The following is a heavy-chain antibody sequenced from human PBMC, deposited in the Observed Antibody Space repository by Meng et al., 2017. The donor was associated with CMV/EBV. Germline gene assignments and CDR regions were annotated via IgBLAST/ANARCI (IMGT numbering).Heavy chain of an antibody. D-gene: IGHD3-10*01. CDR1: VYTFTSYG. V-gene: IGHV1-18*01. CDR3: ARNYYGSGSWFDP. CDR2: ISAYNGNT. Sequence: QGQLVQSWAEVNKPGASVKLSCKASVYTFTSYGISGVRQAPGQGLEWMGWISAYNGNTNYAQKLQGRVTMTTDTSTSTAYMELRSLRSDDTAVYYCARNYYGSGSWFDPWGQGTLVTVSS. J-gene: IGHJ5*02.